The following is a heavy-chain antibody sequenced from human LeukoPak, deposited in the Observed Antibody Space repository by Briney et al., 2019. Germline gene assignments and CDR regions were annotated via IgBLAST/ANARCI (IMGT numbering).Heavy chain of an antibody. J-gene: IGHJ4*02. CDR1: GGSISSYY. D-gene: IGHD3-10*01. Sequence: SETLSLTCTVSGGSISSYYWSWIRQPPGKGLEWIGYIYYSGSTNYNPSLKSRVTISVDTSKNQFSLKLTSVTAADTAVYYCARSPRHYYGSGSYYNGALDYRGQGTLVTVSS. V-gene: IGHV4-59*01. CDR3: ARSPRHYYGSGSYYNGALDY. CDR2: IYYSGST.